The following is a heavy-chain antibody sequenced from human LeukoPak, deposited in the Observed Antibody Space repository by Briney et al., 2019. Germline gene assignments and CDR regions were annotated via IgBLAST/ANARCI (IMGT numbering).Heavy chain of an antibody. V-gene: IGHV3-21*01. J-gene: IGHJ6*02. CDR2: ISSSSSYI. D-gene: IGHD3-16*01. Sequence: GGSLRLSCAASGFTFSSYSMNWVRQAPGKGLEWVSSISSSSSYIYYADSVKGRFTIFRDNAKNSLYLQMNSLRAEDTAVYYCARDGLLGGMDVWGQGTTVTVSS. CDR3: ARDGLLGGMDV. CDR1: GFTFSSYS.